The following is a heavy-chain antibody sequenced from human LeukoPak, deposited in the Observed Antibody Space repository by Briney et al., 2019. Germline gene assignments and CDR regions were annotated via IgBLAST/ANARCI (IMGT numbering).Heavy chain of an antibody. D-gene: IGHD6-19*01. CDR1: GYTFTSYY. CDR3: ARETAVAGYFDY. V-gene: IGHV1-46*01. Sequence: ASVKVSCKASGYTFTSYYMHWVRHDPGQGLEWMGIINPSGGSTSYAQKFQGRVTMTRDTSTSTVYMELSSLRSEDTAVYYCARETAVAGYFDYWGQGTLVTVSS. CDR2: INPSGGST. J-gene: IGHJ4*02.